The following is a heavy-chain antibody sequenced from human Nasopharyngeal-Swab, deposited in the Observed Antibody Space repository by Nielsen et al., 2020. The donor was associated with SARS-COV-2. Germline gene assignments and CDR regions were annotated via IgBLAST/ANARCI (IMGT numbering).Heavy chain of an antibody. V-gene: IGHV2-70*17. Sequence: SGPTLVKPTQTLTLTCTFSGFSLPTREMCVGWIRQPPGKALEWLARIDWDDDKFYSTSLKTRLTISKDTSKNQVVLTVTNMDPVDTATYYCARIRIYGDYRFDYWGQGTLVTVSS. CDR1: GFSLPTREMC. D-gene: IGHD4-17*01. CDR2: IDWDDDK. J-gene: IGHJ4*02. CDR3: ARIRIYGDYRFDY.